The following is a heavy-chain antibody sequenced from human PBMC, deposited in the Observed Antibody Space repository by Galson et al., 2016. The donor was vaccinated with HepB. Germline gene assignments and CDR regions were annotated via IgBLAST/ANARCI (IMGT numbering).Heavy chain of an antibody. D-gene: IGHD5-24*01. J-gene: IGHJ2*01. CDR3: VVRWSQVNWYFDL. Sequence: SETLSLTCGVYGGTFTNFYWTWIRQPPGKGLEWIGEIDHTGSTNYNASLKSRVTISADTSKKQFSLRLTSVTAADTAVYYCVVRWSQVNWYFDLWARGALVTVSS. CDR2: IDHTGST. V-gene: IGHV4-34*08. CDR1: GGTFTNFY.